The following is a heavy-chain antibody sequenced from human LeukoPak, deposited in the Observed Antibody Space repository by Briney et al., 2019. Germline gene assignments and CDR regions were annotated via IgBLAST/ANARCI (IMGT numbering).Heavy chain of an antibody. D-gene: IGHD3-3*01. CDR2: IYYSGST. V-gene: IGHV4-59*11. Sequence: SETLSLTCTVSGGSISSHYWSWIRQPPGKGLEWIRYIYYSGSTNYNPSLKSRVTISVDTSKNQFSLKLSSVTAADTAVYYCARVLNYDFWSGYRRYYFDYWGQGTLVTVSS. J-gene: IGHJ4*02. CDR1: GGSISSHY. CDR3: ARVLNYDFWSGYRRYYFDY.